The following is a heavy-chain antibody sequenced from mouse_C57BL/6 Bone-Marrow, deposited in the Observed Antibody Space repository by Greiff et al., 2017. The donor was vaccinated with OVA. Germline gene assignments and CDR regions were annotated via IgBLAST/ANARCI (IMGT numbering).Heavy chain of an antibody. Sequence: QVQLQQSGPELVKPGASVKISCKASGYAFSSSWMNWVTQRPGKGLEWIGRIYPGDGDTNYNGKFKGKATLTADKSSSTAYMQLSSLTSEDSAVYFCGTAQATLAWFAYWGQGTLVTVSA. CDR3: GTAQATLAWFAY. CDR2: IYPGDGDT. V-gene: IGHV1-82*01. D-gene: IGHD3-2*02. CDR1: GYAFSSSW. J-gene: IGHJ3*01.